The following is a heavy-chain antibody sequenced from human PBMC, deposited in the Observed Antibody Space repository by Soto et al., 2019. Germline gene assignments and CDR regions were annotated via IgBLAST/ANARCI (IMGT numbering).Heavy chain of an antibody. CDR3: ARDKEVLLTNYGMAV. CDR1: RLTFGSYW. Sequence: GVSLRLSCTAPRLTFGSYWMHWVRQAPGKGLVWVSDINVDGTETWYADSVKGRFTISRDNDKKTLYLHMTGLRVDDTGVYYCARDKEVLLTNYGMAVWGQGTTVTVSS. V-gene: IGHV3-74*01. J-gene: IGHJ6*02. CDR2: INVDGTET.